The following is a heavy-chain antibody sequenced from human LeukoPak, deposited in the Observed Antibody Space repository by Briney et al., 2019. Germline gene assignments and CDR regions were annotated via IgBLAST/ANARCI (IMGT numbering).Heavy chain of an antibody. CDR2: IYSGGST. V-gene: IGHV3-53*01. D-gene: IGHD1-26*01. CDR3: AREATHYFYN. J-gene: IGHJ4*02. Sequence: GGSLRLSCAASGFTVSSNYMSWVRQAPGKGLEWVSFIYSGGSTYYADSVKGRFTISRDNSKNTLYLQMNSLRAEDTAVYYGAREATHYFYNWGQGTLVTVSS. CDR1: GFTVSSNY.